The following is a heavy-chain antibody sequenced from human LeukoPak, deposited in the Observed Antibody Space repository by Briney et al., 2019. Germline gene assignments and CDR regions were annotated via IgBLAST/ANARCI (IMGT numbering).Heavy chain of an antibody. D-gene: IGHD3-10*01. CDR3: ARDQRRILWFGELSAFDY. J-gene: IGHJ4*02. Sequence: PGGSLRLSCAASGFTFSSYAMHWVRRAPGKGLEWVAVISYDGSNKYYADSVKGRFTISRDNSKNTLYLQMNSLRAEDTAVYYCARDQRRILWFGELSAFDYWGQGTLVTVSS. CDR1: GFTFSSYA. CDR2: ISYDGSNK. V-gene: IGHV3-30*04.